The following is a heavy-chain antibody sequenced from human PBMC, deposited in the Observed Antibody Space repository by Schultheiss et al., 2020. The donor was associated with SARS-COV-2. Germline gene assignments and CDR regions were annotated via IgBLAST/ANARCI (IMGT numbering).Heavy chain of an antibody. Sequence: SETLSLTCTVSGGSISSYYWSWIRQPPGKGLEWIGSIYYSGSTNYNPSLKSRVTISVDTSKNQFSLKLSSVTAADTAVYYCARASVGSEGSEFDYWGQGTLVTVSS. CDR2: IYYSGST. D-gene: IGHD1-26*01. V-gene: IGHV4-59*01. CDR3: ARASVGSEGSEFDY. J-gene: IGHJ4*02. CDR1: GGSISSYY.